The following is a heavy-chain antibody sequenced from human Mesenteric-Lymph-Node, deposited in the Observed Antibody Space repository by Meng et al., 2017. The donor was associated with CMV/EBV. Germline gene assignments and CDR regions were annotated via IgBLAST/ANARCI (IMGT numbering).Heavy chain of an antibody. V-gene: IGHV4-34*01. J-gene: IGHJ4*02. Sequence: QVQLEQWGAGLLKPSATLSLNCALCGGSFSGYYWTWIRQPPGKGLEXIGEINHTGSTNYNPSLKSRVTISIDTSNNQFSLKVTSVTAADTAVYYCARAQTGTFDYWGQGTLVTVSS. CDR3: ARAQTGTFDY. CDR2: INHTGST. CDR1: GGSFSGYY. D-gene: IGHD1-1*01.